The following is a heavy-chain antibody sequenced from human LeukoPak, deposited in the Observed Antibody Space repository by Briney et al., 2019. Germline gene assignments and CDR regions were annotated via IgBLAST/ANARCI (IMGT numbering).Heavy chain of an antibody. J-gene: IGHJ6*03. CDR2: INPSGGST. D-gene: IGHD5-18*01. V-gene: IGHV1-46*01. Sequence: ASVKVSCKASGYTFTTYYMHLVRQAPGQGLDWMGIINPSGGSTSYAQKIQGRVTMTRDTSTSTVYLELSSLRAEDTAVYYCARDGEVASSYGYYYYYMDVWGKGTTVTVSS. CDR1: GYTFTTYY. CDR3: ARDGEVASSYGYYYYYMDV.